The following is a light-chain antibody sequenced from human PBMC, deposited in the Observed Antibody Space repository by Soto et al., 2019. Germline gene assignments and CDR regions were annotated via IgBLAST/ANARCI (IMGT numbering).Light chain of an antibody. V-gene: IGKV1-9*01. J-gene: IGKJ1*01. CDR3: QQVNSCPRA. CDR2: AAS. CDR1: RDISSF. Sequence: IQLTQSPSSLSASVGDRVTITCRASRDISSFLAWYQQRPGKAPKLLIYAASTLESGVPSRFSGSGSGTDFTLTISSLQPEDFATYYCQQVNSCPRAFGQATKVDIK.